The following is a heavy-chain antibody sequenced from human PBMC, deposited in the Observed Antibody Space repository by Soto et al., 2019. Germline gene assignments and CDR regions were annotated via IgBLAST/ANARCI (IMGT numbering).Heavy chain of an antibody. V-gene: IGHV2-5*02. CDR1: GFSLTTDGVG. J-gene: IGHJ4*02. Sequence: QITLKESGPTLVKPTQTLTLTCSFSGFSLTTDGVGVGWVRQPPGEALEWLALIYWDDDERYSPSLKTRLTITKDTSNNQVVLIMTNMDPVDTATYYCAHSRNLITEDAQVGDFDYWGQGTLVTVSS. D-gene: IGHD3-10*01. CDR3: AHSRNLITEDAQVGDFDY. CDR2: IYWDDDE.